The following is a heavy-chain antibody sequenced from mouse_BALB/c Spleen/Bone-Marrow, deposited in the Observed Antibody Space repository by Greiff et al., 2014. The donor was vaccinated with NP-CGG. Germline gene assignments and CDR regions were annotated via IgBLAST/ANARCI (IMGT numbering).Heavy chain of an antibody. V-gene: IGHV5-17*02. D-gene: IGHD2-4*01. CDR1: GFTFSSFG. J-gene: IGHJ3*01. CDR3: ARGITTGFAY. CDR2: ISSGSSTI. Sequence: DVMLVESGGGLVQPGGSRKLSCAASGFTFSSFGMHWVRQAPEKGLEWVAYISSGSSTIYYADTVKGRFTISRDNPKNTLFLQMTSLRSEDTAMYYCARGITTGFAYWGQGTLVTVSA.